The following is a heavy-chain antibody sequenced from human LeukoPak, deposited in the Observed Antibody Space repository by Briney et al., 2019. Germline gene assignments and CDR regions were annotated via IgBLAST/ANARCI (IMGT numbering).Heavy chain of an antibody. Sequence: PSETLSLTCAVYGGSFSGYYWSWIRQPPGKGLEWIGEINHRGSTNYNPSLKSRVTVSLDTSKNQFSLKLSSVTAADTAVYYCARDSFYCSGGSCYPEFDDWGQGTLVTVSS. CDR2: INHRGST. J-gene: IGHJ4*02. CDR1: GGSFSGYY. D-gene: IGHD2-15*01. V-gene: IGHV4-34*01. CDR3: ARDSFYCSGGSCYPEFDD.